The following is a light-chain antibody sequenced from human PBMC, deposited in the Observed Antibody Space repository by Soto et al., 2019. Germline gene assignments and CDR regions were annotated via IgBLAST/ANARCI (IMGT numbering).Light chain of an antibody. J-gene: IGKJ2*01. CDR3: QQYESFSPYT. CDR2: AAS. V-gene: IGKV1-5*01. CDR1: QSVSSS. Sequence: DIQMTQSPYTLSAFVGDRVTITCRASQSVSSSLAWYQQKPGKAPKLLIYAASTLESGVSSRFSGSGFGTEFTLNISSLQHDDFATYYCQQYESFSPYTFGQGTNVEIK.